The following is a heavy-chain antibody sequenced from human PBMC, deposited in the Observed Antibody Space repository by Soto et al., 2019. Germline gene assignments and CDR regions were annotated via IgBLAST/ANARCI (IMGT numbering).Heavy chain of an antibody. CDR2: ISGSGGST. CDR1: GFTFSSYA. J-gene: IGHJ4*02. D-gene: IGHD6-19*01. Sequence: PGGSLRLSCAASGFTFSSYAMSWVRQAPGKGLEWVSTISGSGGSTYYADSLKGRFTISRDNSKNTLFLQMSSQRAEGTAVYYCAKEAVSGWYYFDYWGPGTLVTVSS. V-gene: IGHV3-23*01. CDR3: AKEAVSGWYYFDY.